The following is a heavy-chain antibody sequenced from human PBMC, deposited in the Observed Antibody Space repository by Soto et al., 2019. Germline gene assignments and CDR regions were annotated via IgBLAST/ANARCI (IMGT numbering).Heavy chain of an antibody. CDR2: INPNSGGT. Sequence: ASVKVSCKASGYTFTGYYMHWVRQAPGQGLEWMGWINPNSGGTNYAQKFQGRVTMTRDTSISTAYTELSRLRSDDTAVYYCARGGSGYSYGSPYYYYGMDVWGQGTTVTVSS. J-gene: IGHJ6*02. CDR3: ARGGSGYSYGSPYYYYGMDV. CDR1: GYTFTGYY. D-gene: IGHD5-18*01. V-gene: IGHV1-2*02.